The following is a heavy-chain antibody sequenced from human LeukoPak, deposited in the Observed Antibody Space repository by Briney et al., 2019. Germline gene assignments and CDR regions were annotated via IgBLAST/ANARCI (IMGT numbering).Heavy chain of an antibody. Sequence: PGGSLRLSCAASGFTFSDYYMSWIRQAPGKGLEWVSAISGSDGSTYYADSAKGRFTISRDNSKNTLYLQMNSLTAEDTAVYSCAKDMGYSVRGVIITSHLFDYWGQGTLVTVSS. CDR1: GFTFSDYY. V-gene: IGHV3-23*01. CDR2: ISGSDGST. CDR3: AKDMGYSVRGVIITSHLFDY. D-gene: IGHD3-10*01. J-gene: IGHJ4*02.